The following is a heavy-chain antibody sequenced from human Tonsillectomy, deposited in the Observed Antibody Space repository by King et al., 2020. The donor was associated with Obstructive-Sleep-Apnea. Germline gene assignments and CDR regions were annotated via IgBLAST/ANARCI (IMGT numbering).Heavy chain of an antibody. CDR3: ARLLRLERLRDYFDY. J-gene: IGHJ4*02. Sequence: VQLQESAPGLLKPSETLSLTCTVSGGAISRYYRRWIRQPPGTGLVWIWYIYYSGSTNYHPSLNSRVTIPVDTSKNQFSLKLSSVTAADTAVYYCARLLRLERLRDYFDYWGQGTLVTVSS. CDR2: IYYSGST. V-gene: IGHV4-59*08. D-gene: IGHD1-1*01. CDR1: GGAISRYY.